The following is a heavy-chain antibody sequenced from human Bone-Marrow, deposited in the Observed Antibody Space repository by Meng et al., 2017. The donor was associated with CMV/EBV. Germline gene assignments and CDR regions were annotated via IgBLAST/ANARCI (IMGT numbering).Heavy chain of an antibody. Sequence: SVKVSCKASGYTCTSYDINWVRQATGQGLEWMGWMNPNSGNTGYAQKFQGRVTMTRNTSISTAYMELSSLRSEDTAVYYCASRCSSTSCYKALGRRYYYGMDVWGQGTTVTVSS. J-gene: IGHJ6*02. D-gene: IGHD2-2*02. CDR1: GYTCTSYD. CDR2: MNPNSGNT. CDR3: ASRCSSTSCYKALGRRYYYGMDV. V-gene: IGHV1-8*01.